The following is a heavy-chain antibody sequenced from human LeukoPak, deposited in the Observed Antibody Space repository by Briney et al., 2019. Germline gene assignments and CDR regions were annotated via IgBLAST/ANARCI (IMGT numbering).Heavy chain of an antibody. J-gene: IGHJ4*02. D-gene: IGHD3-10*01. Sequence: GGSLRLSCAASGLTFSNYWMSWVRQAPGKGLEWVAKINQDGSEKYYVDSVKGRFTISRDNAENSLYLQMNSLRAEDTAIYYCAREKYFDSGSYHKYWGQGTLVTVSS. CDR2: INQDGSEK. V-gene: IGHV3-7*01. CDR1: GLTFSNYW. CDR3: AREKYFDSGSYHKY.